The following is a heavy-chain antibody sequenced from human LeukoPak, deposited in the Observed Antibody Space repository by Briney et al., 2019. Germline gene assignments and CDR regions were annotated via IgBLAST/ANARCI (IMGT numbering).Heavy chain of an antibody. CDR2: IYYSGST. J-gene: IGHJ4*02. CDR3: ARGGVGIPAEV. Sequence: SETLSLTCTVSGGSISSYYWSWIRQPPGKGLEWIGYIYYSGSTNYNPSLKNRVTISVDTSKNQFSLQLNSVTPEDTALYYCARGGVGIPAEVWGQGTLVTVSS. D-gene: IGHD3-16*01. CDR1: GGSISSYY. V-gene: IGHV4-59*12.